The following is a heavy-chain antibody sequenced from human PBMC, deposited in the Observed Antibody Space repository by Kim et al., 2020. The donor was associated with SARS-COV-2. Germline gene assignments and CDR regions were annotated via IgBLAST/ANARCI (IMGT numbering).Heavy chain of an antibody. Sequence: ASVKVSCKASGYTFTDYYMHWVRQAPGQGLESMGWINPNSGGTNYAQKFQGRVTMTRDTSISTAYMELSRLRSDDTAVYYCARGPYSSRWYRYDYWGQGTPVTVSS. D-gene: IGHD6-13*01. CDR3: ARGPYSSRWYRYDY. V-gene: IGHV1-2*02. J-gene: IGHJ4*01. CDR2: INPNSGGT. CDR1: GYTFTDYY.